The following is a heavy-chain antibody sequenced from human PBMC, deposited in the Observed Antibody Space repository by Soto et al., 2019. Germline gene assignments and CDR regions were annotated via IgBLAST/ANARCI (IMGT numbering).Heavy chain of an antibody. CDR2: ISYDGSNK. D-gene: IGHD1-26*01. V-gene: IGHV3-30*18. CDR1: GFTFSSYG. CDR3: AKGYSGSYS. J-gene: IGHJ5*02. Sequence: QVQLVESGGGVVQPGRSLRLSCAASGFTFSSYGMHWVRQAPGKGLEWVAVISYDGSNKYYADSVKGRFTISRDNSKNTLYLQMNSLRAEETAVYYCAKGYSGSYSWGQGTLVTVSS.